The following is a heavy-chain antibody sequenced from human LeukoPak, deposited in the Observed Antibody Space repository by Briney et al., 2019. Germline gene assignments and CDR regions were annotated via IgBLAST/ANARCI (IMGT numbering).Heavy chain of an antibody. CDR2: IYYSGST. V-gene: IGHV4-31*03. CDR3: ARDYGVRDTLRWFDP. D-gene: IGHD3-3*01. CDR1: GGSISSGGYY. Sequence: SETLSLTCTVSGGSISSGGYYWSWIRQHPGKGLEWIGYIYYSGSTYYNPSLKSRVTISVDTSKNQFSLKLSSVTAADTAVYYCARDYGVRDTLRWFDPCRPGALVTV. J-gene: IGHJ5*02.